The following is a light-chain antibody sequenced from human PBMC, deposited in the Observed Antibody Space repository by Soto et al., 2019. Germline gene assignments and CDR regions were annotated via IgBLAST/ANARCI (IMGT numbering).Light chain of an antibody. CDR2: DAS. CDR1: QGISSA. V-gene: IGKV1-13*02. J-gene: IGKJ4*01. CDR3: QQFNSYPALT. Sequence: AIQLTQSPSSLSASVGDRVTITCRASQGISSALAWYQQKPGKAPKLLIYDASSLESGVPSLFSGRGSGTDFNLTIGSLQPEDFATYYCQQFNSYPALTFGGGTKVEIK.